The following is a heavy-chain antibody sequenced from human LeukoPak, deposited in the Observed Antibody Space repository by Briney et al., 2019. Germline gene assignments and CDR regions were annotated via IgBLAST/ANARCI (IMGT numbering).Heavy chain of an antibody. D-gene: IGHD3-16*01. V-gene: IGHV3-23*01. J-gene: IGHJ1*01. CDR3: ARDTPFGGY. CDR2: ISGSGGST. Sequence: ETLSLTCTVSGGSISSSSYYWGWIRQPPGKGLEWVSVISGSGGSTYYADSVKGRFTVSRDSSKNTLYLQLNSLRAEDTAVYYCARDTPFGGYWGQGTLVTVSS. CDR1: GGSISSSSYY.